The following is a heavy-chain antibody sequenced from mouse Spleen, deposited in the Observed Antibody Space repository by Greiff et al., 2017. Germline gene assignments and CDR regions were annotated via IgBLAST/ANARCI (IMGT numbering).Heavy chain of an antibody. CDR1: GYTFTNYW. Sequence: VQLQQSGAELVRPGTSVKMSCKASGYTFTNYWIGWAKQRPGHGLEWIGDIYPGGGYTNYNEKFKGKATLTADKSSSTAYMQFSSLTSEDSAIYYCAREAITTAPHFVYWGQGTTLTVSS. D-gene: IGHD1-2*01. J-gene: IGHJ2*01. CDR2: IYPGGGYT. V-gene: IGHV1-63*01. CDR3: AREAITTAPHFVY.